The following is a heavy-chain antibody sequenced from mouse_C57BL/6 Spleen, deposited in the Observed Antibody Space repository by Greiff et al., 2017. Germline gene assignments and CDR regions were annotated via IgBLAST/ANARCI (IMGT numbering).Heavy chain of an antibody. CDR3: ARKDDGYPHWYFDV. J-gene: IGHJ1*03. Sequence: EVQLQQSGPELVKPGASVKISCKASGYTFTDYYMNWVKQSHGKSLEWIGDINPNNGGTSYNQKFKGKATLTVDKSSSTAYMELRSLTSEDSAVYYCARKDDGYPHWYFDVWGTGTTVTVSS. V-gene: IGHV1-26*01. CDR1: GYTFTDYY. D-gene: IGHD2-3*01. CDR2: INPNNGGT.